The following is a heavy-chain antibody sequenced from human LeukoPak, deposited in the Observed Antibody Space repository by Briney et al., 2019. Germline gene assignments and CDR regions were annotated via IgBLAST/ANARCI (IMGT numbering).Heavy chain of an antibody. D-gene: IGHD6-19*01. Sequence: SETLSLTCTVSGGSISSSSYYWGWIRQPPGKGLEWIGSIYYSGSTYYNPSLKSRVTISVDTSKNQFSLKLSSVTAADTAVHYCARLTRVVAVAYYFDYWGQGTLVTVSS. V-gene: IGHV4-39*07. CDR2: IYYSGST. CDR3: ARLTRVVAVAYYFDY. J-gene: IGHJ4*02. CDR1: GGSISSSSYY.